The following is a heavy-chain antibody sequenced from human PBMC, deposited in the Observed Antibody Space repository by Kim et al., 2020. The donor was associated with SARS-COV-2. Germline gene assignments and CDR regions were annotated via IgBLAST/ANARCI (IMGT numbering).Heavy chain of an antibody. CDR1: GGSFSGYY. D-gene: IGHD2-15*01. Sequence: SETLSLTCAVYGGSFSGYYWSWIRQPPGKGLEWIGEINHSGSTNYNPSLKSRVTISVDTSKNQFSLKLSSVTAADTAVYYCARGRARYCSGGSCYPFDYWGQGTLVTVSS. CDR2: INHSGST. J-gene: IGHJ4*02. CDR3: ARGRARYCSGGSCYPFDY. V-gene: IGHV4-34*01.